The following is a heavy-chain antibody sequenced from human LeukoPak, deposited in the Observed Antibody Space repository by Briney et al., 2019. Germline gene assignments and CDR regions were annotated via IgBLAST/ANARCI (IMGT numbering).Heavy chain of an antibody. J-gene: IGHJ4*02. V-gene: IGHV3-30-3*01. CDR2: ISYDGSNK. Sequence: GGSLRLSCAASGFTFSSYAMHWVRQAPGKGLEWVAVISYDGSNKYYADSVKGRCTISRDNSKNTLYLQMNSQRAEDTAVYYCARNKIAAAAAFDYWGQGTLVTVSS. CDR3: ARNKIAAAAAFDY. D-gene: IGHD6-13*01. CDR1: GFTFSSYA.